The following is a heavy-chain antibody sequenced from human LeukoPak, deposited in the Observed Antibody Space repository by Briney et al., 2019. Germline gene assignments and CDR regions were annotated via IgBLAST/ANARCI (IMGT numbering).Heavy chain of an antibody. CDR3: ARVMSASVWRSYGSYYYYYYMDI. CDR1: GFTFSSYW. V-gene: IGHV3-7*01. Sequence: GGSLRLSWAASGFTFSSYWMSWVRQAPGKGLEWVANIKQEGSEKFSVDYVKGRFTISRDNAKNSLYMQMNSLRAEDTAVYYCARVMSASVWRSYGSYYYYYYMDIWGKGTTVTVSS. D-gene: IGHD3-16*01. J-gene: IGHJ6*03. CDR2: IKQEGSEK.